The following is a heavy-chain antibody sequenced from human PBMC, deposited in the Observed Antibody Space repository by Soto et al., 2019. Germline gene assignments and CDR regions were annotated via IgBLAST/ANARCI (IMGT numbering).Heavy chain of an antibody. CDR2: TYYSGST. Sequence: SETLSLTCTVSGGSISSGGYYWSWIRQHPGKGLEWIGYTYYSGSTYYNPSLKSRVTISVDTSKNQFSLKLSSVTAADTAVYYCARDRRYHDSSGYSSFDYWGQGTLVTVYS. J-gene: IGHJ4*02. D-gene: IGHD3-22*01. V-gene: IGHV4-31*03. CDR3: ARDRRYHDSSGYSSFDY. CDR1: GGSISSGGYY.